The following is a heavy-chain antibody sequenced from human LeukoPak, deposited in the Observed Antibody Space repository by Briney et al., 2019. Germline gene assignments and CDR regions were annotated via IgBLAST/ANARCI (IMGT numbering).Heavy chain of an antibody. J-gene: IGHJ4*02. CDR3: AKRWIVGATSYFDY. V-gene: IGHV3-48*04. Sequence: GGSLRLSCAASGFTFSSYSMNWVRQAPGKGLEWVSYISSSSSTIYYADSVKGRFTISRDNAKNSLYLQMNSLRAEDTAVYYCAKRWIVGATSYFDYWGQGTLVTVSS. CDR2: ISSSSSTI. D-gene: IGHD1-26*01. CDR1: GFTFSSYS.